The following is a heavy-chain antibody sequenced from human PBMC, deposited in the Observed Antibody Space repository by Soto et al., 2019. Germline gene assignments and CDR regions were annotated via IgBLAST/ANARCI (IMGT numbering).Heavy chain of an antibody. D-gene: IGHD6-19*01. CDR2: INPNSGGT. V-gene: IGHV1-2*04. J-gene: IGHJ4*02. Sequence: GASVKVSCKASGYTFTGYYMHWVRQAPGQGLEWMGWINPNSGGTNYAQKFQGWVTMTRDTSISTAYMELSRLRSDDTAVYYCARWGIAVAGEFDYWGQGTLVTVSS. CDR1: GYTFTGYY. CDR3: ARWGIAVAGEFDY.